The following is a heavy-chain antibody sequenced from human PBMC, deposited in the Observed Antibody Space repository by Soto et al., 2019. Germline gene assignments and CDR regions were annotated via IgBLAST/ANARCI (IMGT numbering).Heavy chain of an antibody. V-gene: IGHV3-74*01. D-gene: IGHD5-18*01. CDR3: ARDTQLWRLDS. CDR2: LNSDGSAT. CDR1: GCNISTYS. J-gene: IGHJ4*02. Sequence: PGGSLRLSCAASGCNISTYSMNWVRQAPGKGLVRVSRLNSDGSATTYADSVKGRFTISRDNVKNTLYLQMNSLRAEDTAVYFCARDTQLWRLDSWGQGTLVTVSS.